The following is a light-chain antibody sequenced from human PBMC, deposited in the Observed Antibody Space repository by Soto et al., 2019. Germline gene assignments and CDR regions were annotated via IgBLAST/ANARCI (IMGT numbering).Light chain of an antibody. V-gene: IGKV1-39*01. J-gene: IGKJ2*01. Sequence: DIQMTQSPSSLSASVGDRVTITCRASQRTDSYLNWYQQKPGKAPKLLIYAAFRLQSGVPSRFTGSGSGADFTLTISSLQPKDFATYYGQQSYSTPYAFGQGTKLEIK. CDR1: QRTDSY. CDR3: QQSYSTPYA. CDR2: AAF.